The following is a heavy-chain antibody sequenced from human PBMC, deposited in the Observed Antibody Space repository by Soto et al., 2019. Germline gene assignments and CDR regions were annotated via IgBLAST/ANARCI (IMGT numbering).Heavy chain of an antibody. V-gene: IGHV3-30-3*01. CDR1: GFTFSSYA. Sequence: QVQLVESGGGVVQPGRSLRLSCAASGFTFSSYAMHWVRQAPGKGLEWVAVISYDGSNKYYADSVKGRFTISRDNSKNTLYLQMNSLRAEDTDVYYCAIDLGGSYYYYGMDVWGQGTTVTVSS. CDR2: ISYDGSNK. CDR3: AIDLGGSYYYYGMDV. J-gene: IGHJ6*02. D-gene: IGHD2-15*01.